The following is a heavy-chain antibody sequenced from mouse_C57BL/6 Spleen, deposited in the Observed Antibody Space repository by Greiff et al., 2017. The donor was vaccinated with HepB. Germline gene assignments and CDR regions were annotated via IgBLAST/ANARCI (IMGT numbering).Heavy chain of an antibody. V-gene: IGHV8-12*01. D-gene: IGHD1-1*01. J-gene: IGHJ2*01. CDR1: GFSLSTSGMG. Sequence: VMLVESGPGILQSSQTLSLTCSFSGFSLSTSGMGVSWIRQPSGKGLEWLAHIYWDDDKRYNPSLKSRLTISKDTSRNQVFLKITSVDTADTATYYCARGTYYGSSYFDYWGQGTTLTVSS. CDR3: ARGTYYGSSYFDY. CDR2: IYWDDDK.